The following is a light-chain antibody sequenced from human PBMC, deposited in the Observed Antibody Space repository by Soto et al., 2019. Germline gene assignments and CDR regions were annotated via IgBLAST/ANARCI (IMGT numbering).Light chain of an antibody. J-gene: IGLJ1*01. CDR1: SSNIGAGYD. CDR2: GNS. Sequence: HSVLTQPPSVSGVPGQRVSISCTGSSSNIGAGYDVHWYQQLPGTAPKLLIYGNSNRPSGVPDRFSGSKSGTSASLAITGLQAEDEADYYCQPYDSSLSGYVFGTGTKVTVL. CDR3: QPYDSSLSGYV. V-gene: IGLV1-40*01.